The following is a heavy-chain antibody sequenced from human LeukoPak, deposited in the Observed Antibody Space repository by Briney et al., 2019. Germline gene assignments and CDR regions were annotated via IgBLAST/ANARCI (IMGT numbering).Heavy chain of an antibody. J-gene: IGHJ4*02. CDR3: ARGRGITVPAAIPD. CDR1: GGTFSSYA. CDR2: IIPILGIA. D-gene: IGHD2-2*02. V-gene: IGHV1-69*04. Sequence: ASVKVSCKASGGTFSSYAISWVRQAPGQGLEWMGRIIPILGIANYAQKFQGRVTITADKSTSTAYMELSSLRSEDTAVYYCARGRGITVPAAIPDWGQGTLVTVSS.